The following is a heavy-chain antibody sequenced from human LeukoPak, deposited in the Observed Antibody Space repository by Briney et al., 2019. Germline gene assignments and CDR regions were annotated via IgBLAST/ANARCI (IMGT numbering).Heavy chain of an antibody. CDR3: ARGYGRQTNSGMDV. CDR1: GCSIYSFY. Sequence: SETLSLTCTVSGCSIYSFYWSWIRQFPEKGLEWIGYVYFSGSTNYNPSLESRVSISIDTSKNQFSLKLSSVTAADTAVYYCARGYGRQTNSGMDVWGKGSTVTVSA. CDR2: VYFSGST. V-gene: IGHV4-59*01. D-gene: IGHD5-18*01. J-gene: IGHJ6*04.